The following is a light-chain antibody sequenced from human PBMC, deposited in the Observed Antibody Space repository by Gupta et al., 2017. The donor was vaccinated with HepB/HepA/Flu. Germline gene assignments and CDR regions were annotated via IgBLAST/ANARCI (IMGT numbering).Light chain of an antibody. CDR1: QNLMHSNGYTY. J-gene: IGKJ4*01. V-gene: IGKV2-28*01. CDR3: MQFLHSPLT. CDR2: LGS. Sequence: DFVLTQSPLSLPVTPGESASISCRSSQNLMHSNGYTYLDWYMQKPGQSPQLLIFLGSNRASGVPDRFSGSGSGINFTLNISRVEPEDVGVYYCMQFLHSPLTFGGGTRVVIK.